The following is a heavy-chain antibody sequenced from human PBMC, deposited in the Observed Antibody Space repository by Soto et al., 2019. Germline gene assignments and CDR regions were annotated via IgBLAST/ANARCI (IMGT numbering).Heavy chain of an antibody. CDR2: ISAYNGNT. V-gene: IGHV1-18*04. Sequence: QVQLVQSGAEVKKPGASVKVSCKASGYTFTSYGISWVRQAPGQGREWMGWISAYNGNTNYAQKLQGRVTMTTDTATSTAYMELRSLRSDDTAVYYCARRIVTMVRGVIVSVRFDYWGQGTLVTVSS. J-gene: IGHJ4*02. CDR3: ARRIVTMVRGVIVSVRFDY. D-gene: IGHD3-10*01. CDR1: GYTFTSYG.